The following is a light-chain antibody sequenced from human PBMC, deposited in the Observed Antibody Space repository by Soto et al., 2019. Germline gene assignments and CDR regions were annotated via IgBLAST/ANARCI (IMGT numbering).Light chain of an antibody. CDR3: QQYRKSPRT. CDR2: GAS. J-gene: IGKJ1*01. CDR1: RSVSSSY. V-gene: IGKV3-15*01. Sequence: IMIQQSPGILSLSPGARATLSCRASRSVSSSYLDWYHQKNGQPPRLLIYGASTRAPDMPGRFSGRASGTEVSLTISSLQSEDEAVYYCQQYRKSPRTFGQGTKVDIK.